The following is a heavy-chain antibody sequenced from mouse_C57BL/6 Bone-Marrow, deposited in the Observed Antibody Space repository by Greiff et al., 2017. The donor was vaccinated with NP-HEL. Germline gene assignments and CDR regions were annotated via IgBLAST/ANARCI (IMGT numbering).Heavy chain of an antibody. CDR3: ASPSRGAWFAY. CDR2: ISNGGGST. V-gene: IGHV5-12*01. CDR1: GFTFSDYY. Sequence: EVQLVESGGGLVQPGGSLKLSCAASGFTFSDYYMYWVRQTPEKRLEWVAYISNGGGSTYYPDTVKGRFTISRDNAKNTLYLQMSRLKSEDTAMYYCASPSRGAWFAYWGQGTLVTVSA. J-gene: IGHJ3*01.